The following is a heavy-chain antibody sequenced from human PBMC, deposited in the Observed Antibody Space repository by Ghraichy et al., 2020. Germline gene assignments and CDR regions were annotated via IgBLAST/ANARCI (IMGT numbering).Heavy chain of an antibody. V-gene: IGHV4-59*08. CDR1: GGSISSYY. J-gene: IGHJ6*02. CDR2: IYYSGST. Sequence: SETLSLTCTVSGGSISSYYWSWIRQPPGKGLEWIGYIYYSGSTNYNPSLKSPVTISVDTSKNQFSLKLSSVTAADTAVYYCARHDPRDYYYGMDVWGQGTTVTVSS. CDR3: ARHDPRDYYYGMDV.